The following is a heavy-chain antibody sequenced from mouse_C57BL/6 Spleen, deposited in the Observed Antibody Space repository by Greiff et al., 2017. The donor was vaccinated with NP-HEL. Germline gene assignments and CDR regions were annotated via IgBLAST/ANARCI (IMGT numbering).Heavy chain of an antibody. V-gene: IGHV1-55*01. CDR1: GYTFTSYW. CDR3: ARRLRPYFDY. Sequence: VQLQQPGSSLAKPGASVKMSCKASGYTFTSYWITWVKQRPGQGLQWIGDIYPGIGSTNYNEKFKSKATLTVDTSSSTAYMQLSSLTSEDSAVYYCARRLRPYFDYWGQGTTLTVSS. CDR2: IYPGIGST. D-gene: IGHD3-2*02. J-gene: IGHJ2*01.